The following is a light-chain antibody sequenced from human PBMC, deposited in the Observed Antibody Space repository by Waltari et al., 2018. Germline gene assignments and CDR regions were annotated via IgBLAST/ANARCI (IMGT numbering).Light chain of an antibody. J-gene: IGKJ2*01. CDR3: EQYNNWPPGDT. CDR1: QRVSSN. CDR2: GAS. V-gene: IGKV3-15*01. Sequence: EIVLTQSPATLSVSPGDRATLSCTASQRVSSNLAWYQQKPGQAPRLLIYGASTRATGIPARFSGSGSGTEFTHTFSRLQSEEFAVYYCEQYNNWPPGDTFGQGTKLEIK.